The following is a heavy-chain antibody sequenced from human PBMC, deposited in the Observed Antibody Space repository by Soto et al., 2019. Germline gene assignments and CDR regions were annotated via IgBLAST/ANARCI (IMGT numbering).Heavy chain of an antibody. J-gene: IGHJ4*02. CDR2: ISPNSGDT. CDR1: GYNFKSYG. CDR3: ARERWTPSGPQNFLDF. Sequence: QVQLVQSEGEVKQPGAPVKVSCKASGYNFKSYGVTSVRQVPGQGLEWMGWISPNSGDTTYAQKHQDRVTLNTDTHTTTWVMEFRSLRSKVTAVYYCARERWTPSGPQNFLDFWGQGALGTVS. V-gene: IGHV1-18*01. D-gene: IGHD6-25*01.